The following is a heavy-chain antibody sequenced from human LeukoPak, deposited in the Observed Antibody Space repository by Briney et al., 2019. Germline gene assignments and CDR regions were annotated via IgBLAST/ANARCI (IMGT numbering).Heavy chain of an antibody. CDR3: ARSGSTAHDY. J-gene: IGHJ4*02. V-gene: IGHV4-59*01. CDR1: GGSISSYY. Sequence: SETLSPTCTVSGGSISSYYWSWIRQPPGKGLEWIAYIHHSGSTNYNNSLRSRVTISVDTSKNRFSLKLSSVTAADTAVYYCARSGSTAHDYWGQGTLVTVSS. D-gene: IGHD1-26*01. CDR2: IHHSGST.